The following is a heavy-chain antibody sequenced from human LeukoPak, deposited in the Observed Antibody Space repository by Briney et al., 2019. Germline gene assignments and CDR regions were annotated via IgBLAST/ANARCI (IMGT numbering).Heavy chain of an antibody. D-gene: IGHD5-12*01. Sequence: PSETLSLTCNVSGYSISSGYYWGWIRQPPGKGLEWIGSIYHSGSTYYNTSLKSRVTISVDTSKNQFSLKLSSVTAADTAVYYCARDHSGYVDHFDYWGQGTLVTVSS. CDR1: GYSISSGYY. CDR3: ARDHSGYVDHFDY. J-gene: IGHJ4*02. CDR2: IYHSGST. V-gene: IGHV4-38-2*02.